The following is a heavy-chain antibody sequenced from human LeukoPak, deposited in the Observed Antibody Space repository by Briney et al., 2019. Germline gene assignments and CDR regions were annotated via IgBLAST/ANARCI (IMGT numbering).Heavy chain of an antibody. CDR2: IKQDGSEK. CDR1: GFTFSSYW. V-gene: IGHV3-7*03. D-gene: IGHD3-22*01. CDR3: ARDAAYYYDSSDDAFDI. J-gene: IGHJ3*02. Sequence: GGSLRLSCAASGFTFSSYWMSWVRQAPGKGLEWVANIKQDGSEKYYVDSVKGRFTISRDNAKNSLYLQMNSLRAEDTAVYYCARDAAYYYDSSDDAFDIWGQGTMVTVSS.